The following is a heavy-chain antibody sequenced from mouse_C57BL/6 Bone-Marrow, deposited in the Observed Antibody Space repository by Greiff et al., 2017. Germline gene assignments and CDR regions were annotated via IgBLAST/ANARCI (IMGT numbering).Heavy chain of an antibody. D-gene: IGHD2-4*01. V-gene: IGHV1-54*01. Sequence: VQLQQSEAELVRPGTSVKVSCKASGYAFTNYLIEWVKQRPGQGLEWIGVINPGSGGTNYNEKFKGKATLTADKSSSTAYMQLSSLTSEDSAVYFCARHYDYDVDYFDYWGQGTTLTVSS. CDR2: INPGSGGT. CDR1: GYAFTNYL. J-gene: IGHJ2*01. CDR3: ARHYDYDVDYFDY.